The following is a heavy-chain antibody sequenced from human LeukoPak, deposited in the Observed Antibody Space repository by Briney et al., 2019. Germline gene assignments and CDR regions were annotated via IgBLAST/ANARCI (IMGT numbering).Heavy chain of an antibody. V-gene: IGHV3-9*01. CDR3: AKDVYYYDSSGMGFFDY. CDR1: GFTFDDYA. CDR2: ISWNSGSI. D-gene: IGHD3-22*01. J-gene: IGHJ4*02. Sequence: GGSLRLSCAASGFTFDDYAMHWVRHAPGKGLEWVSGISWNSGSIGYADSVKGRFTISRDNAKNSLYLQMNSLRAEDTALYYCAKDVYYYDSSGMGFFDYWGQGTLVTVSS.